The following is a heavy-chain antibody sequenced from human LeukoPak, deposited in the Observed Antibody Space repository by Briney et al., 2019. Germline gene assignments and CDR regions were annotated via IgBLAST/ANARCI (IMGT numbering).Heavy chain of an antibody. Sequence: ASVKVSCKASGYTFTGYYMHWVRQAPGQGLEWMGWINPNSGGTNYAQKFQGWVTMTRDTSTSTAYMELSRLRSDDTAVYYCARERIAVAGGEYYYYYGMDVWGQGTTVTVSS. CDR3: ARERIAVAGGEYYYYYGMDV. J-gene: IGHJ6*02. V-gene: IGHV1-2*04. CDR2: INPNSGGT. CDR1: GYTFTGYY. D-gene: IGHD6-19*01.